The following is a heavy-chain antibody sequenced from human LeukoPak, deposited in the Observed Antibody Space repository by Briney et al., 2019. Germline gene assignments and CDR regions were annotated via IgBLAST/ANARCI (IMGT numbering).Heavy chain of an antibody. CDR2: IYYSGST. Sequence: SETLSLTCTVSGGSISSGGYYWSWIRQHPGKGLEWIGYIYYSGSTYYNPSLKSRVTISVDTSKNQFSLKLSSVTAADTAVYYCASVMGMGPYDSGYDLGNWFDPWGQGTLVTVSS. CDR1: GGSISSGGYY. J-gene: IGHJ5*02. D-gene: IGHD5-12*01. V-gene: IGHV4-31*03. CDR3: ASVMGMGPYDSGYDLGNWFDP.